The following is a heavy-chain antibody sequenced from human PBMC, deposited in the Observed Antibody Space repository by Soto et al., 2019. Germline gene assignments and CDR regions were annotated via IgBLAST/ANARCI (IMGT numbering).Heavy chain of an antibody. CDR2: IGTAGDT. CDR1: GFTFSSYD. V-gene: IGHV3-13*01. D-gene: IGHD1-26*01. CDR3: ARVFSGSSRGNYYYYGMDV. J-gene: IGHJ6*02. Sequence: EVQLVESGGGLVQPGGSLRLSCAASGFTFSSYDMHWVRQATGKGLEWVSAIGTAGDTYYPGSVKGRFTISRENAKNSLYLQMNSLRAEDTAVYYCARVFSGSSRGNYYYYGMDVWGQGTTVTVSS.